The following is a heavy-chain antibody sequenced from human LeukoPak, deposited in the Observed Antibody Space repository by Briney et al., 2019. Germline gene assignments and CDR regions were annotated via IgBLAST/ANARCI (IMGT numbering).Heavy chain of an antibody. Sequence: GGSLRLSCAASGFTVSSNYMSWVRQAPGKGLEWVSSISSSSSYIYYADSVKGRFTISRDNAKNSLYLQMNSLRAEDTAVYYCARDSSGYYPGYFQHWGQGTLVTVSS. D-gene: IGHD3-22*01. CDR2: ISSSSSYI. V-gene: IGHV3-21*01. CDR3: ARDSSGYYPGYFQH. CDR1: GFTVSSNY. J-gene: IGHJ1*01.